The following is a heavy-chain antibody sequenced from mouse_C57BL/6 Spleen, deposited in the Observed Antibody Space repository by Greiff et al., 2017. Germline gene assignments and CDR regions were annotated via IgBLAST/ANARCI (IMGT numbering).Heavy chain of an antibody. V-gene: IGHV3-1*01. J-gene: IGHJ4*01. CDR1: GYSITSGYD. CDR3: ARDNGYVGAMDY. D-gene: IGHD2-2*01. CDR2: ISYSGST. Sequence: VQLKESGPGMVKPSQSLSLTCTVTGYSITSGYDWHWIRHFPGNKLEWMGYISYSGSTNYNPSPQSRISLTHDTSKNHFFLKLNSVTSEDTATYYCARDNGYVGAMDYGGQGTSVTVSS.